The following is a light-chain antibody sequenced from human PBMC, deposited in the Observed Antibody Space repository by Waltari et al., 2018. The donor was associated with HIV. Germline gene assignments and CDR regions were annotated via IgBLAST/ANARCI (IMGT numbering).Light chain of an antibody. CDR1: SSNIGKNF. CDR2: DNN. V-gene: IGLV1-51*01. J-gene: IGLJ2*01. CDR3: GTWDSSLSGVV. Sequence: QSVLTQPPSVSAAPGQTVTISCSGSSSNIGKNFVSWFKQLPGTAPTPLIYDNNRRPAGIPDRFSGSNSGTSATLGITGLQTGYEADYYCGTWDSSLSGVVFGGGTKLTVL.